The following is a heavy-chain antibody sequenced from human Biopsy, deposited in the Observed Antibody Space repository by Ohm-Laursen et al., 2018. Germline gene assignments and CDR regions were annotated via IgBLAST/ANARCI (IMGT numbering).Heavy chain of an antibody. Sequence: SRTLSCTAPGSTLYEFARVWVGQCPGRGLEWVAAINWNSDRLDYADSVKGRFTISRDNAKNSLYLQMNSLRTEDTALYYCAKDKNDSLSPGEGLDVWGPGTPVIVSS. CDR3: AKDKNDSLSPGEGLDV. V-gene: IGHV3-9*01. CDR1: GSTLYEFA. CDR2: INWNSDRL. J-gene: IGHJ6*02. D-gene: IGHD3-9*01.